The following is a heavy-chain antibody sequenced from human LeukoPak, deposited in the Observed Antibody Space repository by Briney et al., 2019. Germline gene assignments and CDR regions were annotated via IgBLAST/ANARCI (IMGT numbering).Heavy chain of an antibody. CDR3: AKVLNDRIVVVVAAVGLDY. CDR2: ISGSGGST. J-gene: IGHJ4*02. V-gene: IGHV3-23*01. Sequence: HPSETLSLTCTVSGGSVSSSTNYWGWIRQPPGKGLEWVSAISGSGGSTYYADSVKGRFTISRDNSKNTLYLQMNSLRAEDTAVYYCAKVLNDRIVVVVAAVGLDYWGQGTLVTVSS. D-gene: IGHD2-15*01. CDR1: GGSVSSST.